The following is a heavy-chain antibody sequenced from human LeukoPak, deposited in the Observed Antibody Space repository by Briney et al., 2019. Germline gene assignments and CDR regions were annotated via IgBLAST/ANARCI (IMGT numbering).Heavy chain of an antibody. Sequence: SETLSLTCTVSGGSISSYYWSWIRQPPGKGLEWIGYIYYSGSNNYYPSLKSRVTISVDTSKNQFSLKLSSVTAADTAVYYCARGRRIVGATSFDYWGQGTLVTVSS. CDR1: GGSISSYY. D-gene: IGHD1-26*01. CDR3: ARGRRIVGATSFDY. CDR2: IYYSGSN. J-gene: IGHJ4*02. V-gene: IGHV4-59*01.